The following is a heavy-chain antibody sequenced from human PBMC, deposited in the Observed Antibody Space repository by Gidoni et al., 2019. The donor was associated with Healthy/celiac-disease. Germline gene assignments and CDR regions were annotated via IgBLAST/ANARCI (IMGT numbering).Heavy chain of an antibody. CDR3: ARDQSGSVDY. CDR2: ISSSSSTI. J-gene: IGHJ4*02. Sequence: EVQLVEPGRGLVQPGGSRRLSCAASGFTFRSYSMNWVRQAPGKGLEWVSYISSSSSTIYYADSVKGRFTISRDNAKNSLYLQMNSLRAEDTAVYYCARDQSGSVDYWGQGTLVTVSS. CDR1: GFTFRSYS. V-gene: IGHV3-48*01.